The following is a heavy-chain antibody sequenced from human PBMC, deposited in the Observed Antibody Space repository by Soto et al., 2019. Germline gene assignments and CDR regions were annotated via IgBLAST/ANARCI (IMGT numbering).Heavy chain of an antibody. D-gene: IGHD1-26*01. CDR3: ARAESEGASPQWDYKRALDL. CDR1: GFTFSSYS. V-gene: IGHV3-48*01. J-gene: IGHJ3*01. CDR2: ISSSSSTI. Sequence: GGSLRLSCAASGFTFSSYSMNWVRQAPGKGLEWVSYISSSSSTIYYADSVKGRFTISRDNAKNSLYLQMNSLRAEDTAVYYCARAESEGASPQWDYKRALDLGGQGKMLTVSS.